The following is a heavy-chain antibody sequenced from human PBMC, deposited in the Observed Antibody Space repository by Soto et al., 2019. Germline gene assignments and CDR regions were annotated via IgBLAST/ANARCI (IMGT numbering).Heavy chain of an antibody. D-gene: IGHD1-26*01. CDR3: VRGQWELLPGDY. CDR2: IKSDGSST. Sequence: EVQLVESGGGLVQPGGSLRLSCAASGFTFRSYWMHWVRQAPGKGLVWVSRIKSDGSSTSYADSVKGRFTISRDNAKNTLYLQMNSLRAEDTAVYYCVRGQWELLPGDYWGQGTLVTVSS. V-gene: IGHV3-74*01. J-gene: IGHJ4*02. CDR1: GFTFRSYW.